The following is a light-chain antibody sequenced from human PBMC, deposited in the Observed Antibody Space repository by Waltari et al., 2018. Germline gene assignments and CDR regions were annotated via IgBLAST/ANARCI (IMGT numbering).Light chain of an antibody. V-gene: IGLV2-8*01. CDR1: SSDVGPFNY. CDR3: SSYTVDYSPVL. Sequence: QSALTQPPSASGSLGQSVTISCTGVSSDVGPFNYVSWYQHPPGEPPRLILYEVAIRPPGVPKRFCGSRSGNTASLIVSGLHADDESDYYCSSYTVDYSPVLFGGGTTLTVL. J-gene: IGLJ2*01. CDR2: EVA.